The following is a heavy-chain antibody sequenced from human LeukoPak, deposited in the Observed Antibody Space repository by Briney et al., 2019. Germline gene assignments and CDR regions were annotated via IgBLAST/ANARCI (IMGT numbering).Heavy chain of an antibody. J-gene: IGHJ4*02. V-gene: IGHV1-2*02. Sequence: ASVKVSCKASGYTFTGYYMHWVRQAPGQGLEWMGWINPNSGGTNYAQKFQGRVTMTRDTSISTAYMALSRLRSDDTAVYYCASLTGTTGDHGSLPLAHHDYWGQGTLVTVSS. CDR2: INPNSGGT. D-gene: IGHD1-7*01. CDR3: ASLTGTTGDHGSLPLAHHDY. CDR1: GYTFTGYY.